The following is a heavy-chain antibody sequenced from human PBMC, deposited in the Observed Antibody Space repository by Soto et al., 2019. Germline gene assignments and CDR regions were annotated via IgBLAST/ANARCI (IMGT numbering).Heavy chain of an antibody. CDR2: ISYDGSNK. Sequence: QVQLVESGGGVVQPGRSLRLSCAASGFTFSSYGMHWVRQAPGKGLEWVAVISYDGSNKYYADSVKGRFTISRDNSKNTLYLQMNSLRAEDTAVYYCAKLESYWGQGTLVTVSS. CDR1: GFTFSSYG. J-gene: IGHJ4*02. CDR3: AKLESY. D-gene: IGHD6-6*01. V-gene: IGHV3-30*18.